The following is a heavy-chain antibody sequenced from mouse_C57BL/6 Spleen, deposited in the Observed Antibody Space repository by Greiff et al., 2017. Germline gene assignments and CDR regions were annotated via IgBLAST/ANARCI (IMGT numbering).Heavy chain of an antibody. CDR1: GYTFTSYW. J-gene: IGHJ1*03. D-gene: IGHD2-3*01. CDR3: ARSRIYDGYYWYFDV. V-gene: IGHV1-53*01. CDR2: INPSNGGT. Sequence: QVQLQQPGTELVKPGASVKLSCKASGYTFTSYWMHWVKQRPGQGLEWIGNINPSNGGTNYNEKFKSKATLTVDKSSSTAYMQLSSLTSEDSAVYYCARSRIYDGYYWYFDVWGTGTTVTVSS.